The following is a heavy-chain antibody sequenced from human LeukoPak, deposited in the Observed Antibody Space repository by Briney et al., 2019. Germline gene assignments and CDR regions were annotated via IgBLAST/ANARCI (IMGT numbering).Heavy chain of an antibody. CDR3: ARDPFCGGDCYQDY. D-gene: IGHD2-21*02. J-gene: IGHJ4*02. Sequence: RASVKVSCKASGYTFTGYYMHWVRQAPGQGLEWMGWINPNSGGTNYAQKFQGRVTMTRDTSISTAYMEPSRLRSDDTAVYYCARDPFCGGDCYQDYWGQGTLVTVSS. V-gene: IGHV1-2*02. CDR1: GYTFTGYY. CDR2: INPNSGGT.